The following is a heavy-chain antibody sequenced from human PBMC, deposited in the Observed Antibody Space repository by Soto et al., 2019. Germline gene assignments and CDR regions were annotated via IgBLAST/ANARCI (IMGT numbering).Heavy chain of an antibody. D-gene: IGHD3-10*01. CDR1: GYTFTSYG. CDR3: ARGSSGSYQLYYFDY. J-gene: IGHJ4*02. CDR2: INPYNGNT. Sequence: ASVKVSCKASGYTFTSYGISWVRQAPGQGLEWMGWINPYNGNTKYAQKFQGRVTMTTDTSTSTVYMELSSLRSEDTAVYYCARGSSGSYQLYYFDYWGQGTLVTVSS. V-gene: IGHV1-18*01.